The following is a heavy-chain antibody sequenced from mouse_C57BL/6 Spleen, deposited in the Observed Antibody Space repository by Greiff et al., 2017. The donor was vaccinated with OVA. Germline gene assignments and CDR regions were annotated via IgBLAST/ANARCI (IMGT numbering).Heavy chain of an antibody. CDR3: ARWAVNCYSRFAY. D-gene: IGHD2-12*01. CDR2: INPGSGGT. Sequence: VQLQQSGAELVRPGTSVKVSCKASGYAFTNYLIEWVKQRPGQGLEWIGVINPGSGGTNYNEKFKGKATLTADKSSSTAYMQLSSLTSEDSAVCFCARWAVNCYSRFAYWGQGTLVTVSA. V-gene: IGHV1-54*01. CDR1: GYAFTNYL. J-gene: IGHJ3*01.